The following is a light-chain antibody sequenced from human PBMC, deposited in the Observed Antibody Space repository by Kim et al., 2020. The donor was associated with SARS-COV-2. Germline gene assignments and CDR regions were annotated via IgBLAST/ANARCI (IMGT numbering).Light chain of an antibody. Sequence: SYELTQPPSVSVAPGNTATLTCGGDDIGSRSVHWYQQKPPQAPVLVIFSDTDRPSGIAERFSGSNSGNTATLTISRVELGDEADYYCRVWDNDNDQWVFGGGTQLTVL. CDR2: SDT. CDR1: DIGSRS. CDR3: RVWDNDNDQWV. J-gene: IGLJ3*02. V-gene: IGLV3-21*04.